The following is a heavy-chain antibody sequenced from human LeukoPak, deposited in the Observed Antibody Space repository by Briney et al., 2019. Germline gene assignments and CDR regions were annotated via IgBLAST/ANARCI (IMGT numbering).Heavy chain of an antibody. CDR3: ARFLAKSRGYSGYDLGFDY. D-gene: IGHD5-12*01. J-gene: IGHJ4*02. Sequence: SETLSLTCTVSGGSISSSSYYWGWIRQPPGKGLEWIGSIYYSGSTYYNPSLKSRVTISVDTSKNQFSLKLSSVTAADTAVYYCARFLAKSRGYSGYDLGFDYWGQGTLVTVSS. V-gene: IGHV4-39*07. CDR2: IYYSGST. CDR1: GGSISSSSYY.